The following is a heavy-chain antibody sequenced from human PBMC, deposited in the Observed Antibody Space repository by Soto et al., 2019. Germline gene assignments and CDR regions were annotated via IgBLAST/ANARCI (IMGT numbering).Heavy chain of an antibody. CDR2: ITGSGEST. V-gene: IGHV3-23*01. D-gene: IGHD3-10*01. CDR1: GLPFRAYA. Sequence: GESLKISCTAPGLPFRAYAMSWVRQAPGKGLEWVSAITGSGESTYSADSVEGRVTISRDNSKNTLYLQMNSLRAEDTAVYYCAKEEGYFFVSGYDAFDIWGQGTMVTVS. J-gene: IGHJ3*02. CDR3: AKEEGYFFVSGYDAFDI.